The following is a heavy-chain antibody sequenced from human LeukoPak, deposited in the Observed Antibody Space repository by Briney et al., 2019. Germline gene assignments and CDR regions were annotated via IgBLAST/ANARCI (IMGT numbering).Heavy chain of an antibody. Sequence: GGSLRLSCAASGFTFSSYGMHWVRQAPGKGLEWVANIKQDGSEKYYVDSVKGRFTISRDNAKNSLYLQMNSLRAEDTAVYYCARADGSGSYSYYYYYGMDVWGQGTTVTVSS. D-gene: IGHD3-10*01. CDR1: GFTFSSYG. J-gene: IGHJ6*02. V-gene: IGHV3-7*01. CDR2: IKQDGSEK. CDR3: ARADGSGSYSYYYYYGMDV.